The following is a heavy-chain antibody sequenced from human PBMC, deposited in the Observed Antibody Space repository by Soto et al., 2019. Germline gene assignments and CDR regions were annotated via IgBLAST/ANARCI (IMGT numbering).Heavy chain of an antibody. Sequence: GGSLRLSCAASGFPCSSYWMNWVRQAPGKGLEWVANIKPEGSEKYYLCSVKGRFTISRDNAKNSLYLQRNSLSAEDTAVYYCAKDWCFCCRDNCLYSMAFWGKGTSVTVSA. D-gene: IGHD2-21*02. CDR2: IKPEGSEK. CDR3: AKDWCFCCRDNCLYSMAF. J-gene: IGHJ6*01. V-gene: IGHV3-7*04. CDR1: GFPCSSYW.